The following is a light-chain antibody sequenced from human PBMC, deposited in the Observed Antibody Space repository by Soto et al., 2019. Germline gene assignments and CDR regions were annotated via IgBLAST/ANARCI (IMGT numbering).Light chain of an antibody. CDR3: SSYAGRNNFV. V-gene: IGLV2-8*01. Sequence: QSVLTQPPSASGSPGQSVTISCTGTSSDVGGYDYVSWYQQHPGKAPKLMIYEVTKRPSGVPDRFSGSKSGNTASLTVSGLQDEDEADYYCSSYAGRNNFVFGTGTKATVL. J-gene: IGLJ1*01. CDR1: SSDVGGYDY. CDR2: EVT.